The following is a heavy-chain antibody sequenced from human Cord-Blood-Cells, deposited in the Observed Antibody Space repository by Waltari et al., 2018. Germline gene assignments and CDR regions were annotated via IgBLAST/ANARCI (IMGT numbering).Heavy chain of an antibody. CDR3: ATLYDYIWGSYRYHDAFDI. J-gene: IGHJ3*02. D-gene: IGHD3-16*02. Sequence: QVQLQESGPGLVKPSGTLSLTCAVSGGSISSSNWWSWVRQPPGKGLEWIGEIYHIGSTNYNPSLKSRVTISVDKSKNQFSLKLSSVTAADTAVYYCATLYDYIWGSYRYHDAFDIWGQGTMVTVSS. V-gene: IGHV4-4*02. CDR2: IYHIGST. CDR1: GGSISSSNW.